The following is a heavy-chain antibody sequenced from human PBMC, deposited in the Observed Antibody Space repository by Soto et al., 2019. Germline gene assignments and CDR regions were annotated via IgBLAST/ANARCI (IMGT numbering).Heavy chain of an antibody. J-gene: IGHJ4*01. D-gene: IGHD3-22*01. CDR1: GFIFSNAW. V-gene: IGHV3-15*07. CDR2: IKSKTAGRAT. Sequence: GASLRLSCTASGFIFSNAWINWVRQAPGKGLEWVGRIKSKTAGRATDFAAHVKGRFAISRDDSKNIVYMQMNSLRTEDTAVYYCSRDSYINTTTVQIDYWGLRTPVTVSS. CDR3: SRDSYINTTTVQIDY.